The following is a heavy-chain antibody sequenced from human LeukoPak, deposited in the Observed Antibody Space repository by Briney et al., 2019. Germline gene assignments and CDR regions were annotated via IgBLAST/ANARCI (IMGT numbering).Heavy chain of an antibody. Sequence: GGSLRLSCAASGFTFCSYSMNWVRQAPGKGLEWVSSISSSSSYIYYADSVKGRFTISRDNAKNSLYLQMNSLRAEDTAVYYCARGPYYYYYMDVWGKGTTVTISS. CDR3: ARGPYYYYYMDV. V-gene: IGHV3-21*01. CDR1: GFTFCSYS. CDR2: ISSSSSYI. J-gene: IGHJ6*03.